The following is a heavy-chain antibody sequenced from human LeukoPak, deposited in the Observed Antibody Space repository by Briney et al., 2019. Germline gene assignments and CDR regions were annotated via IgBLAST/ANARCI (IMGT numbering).Heavy chain of an antibody. CDR3: ARQAQYYYGSGSYQYYYYYYMDV. D-gene: IGHD3-10*01. CDR1: GFTFSDYC. V-gene: IGHV3-11*01. Sequence: GGSLRLSCAASGFTFSDYCMSWIRQAPGKGLEWVSYISSSGSTIYYADSVKGRFTISRDNAKNSLYLQMNSLRAEDTAVYYCARQAQYYYGSGSYQYYYYYYMDVWGKGTTVTVSS. J-gene: IGHJ6*03. CDR2: ISSSGSTI.